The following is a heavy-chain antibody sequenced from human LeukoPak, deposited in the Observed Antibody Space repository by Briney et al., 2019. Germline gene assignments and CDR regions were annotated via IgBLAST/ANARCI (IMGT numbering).Heavy chain of an antibody. CDR1: GGSNSGGSYY. CDR2: IYYSGST. V-gene: IGHV4-61*10. J-gene: IGHJ4*02. Sequence: SQTLSLTCTVSGGSNSGGSYYWNWIRQPAGKGLEWIGYIYYSGSTHYNPSLKSRVTMSVDTSKNQFSLRLNSVTAADTAMYYCAREGSGQWLIHGYFDYWGQGTLVTVSS. CDR3: AREGSGQWLIHGYFDY. D-gene: IGHD3-22*01.